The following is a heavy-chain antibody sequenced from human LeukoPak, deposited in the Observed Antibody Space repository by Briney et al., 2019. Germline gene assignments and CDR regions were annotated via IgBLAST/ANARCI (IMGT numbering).Heavy chain of an antibody. J-gene: IGHJ4*02. CDR3: TSPNYYDSSGYYGLDY. CDR1: GVDFVEHS. D-gene: IGHD3-22*01. CDR2: IRSKANSYAT. Sequence: GGSLRLSCRGSGVDFVEHSFTWVRQASGKGLEWVGRIRSKANSYATAYAASVKGRFTISRDDSKNTAYLQMNSLKTEDTAVYYCTSPNYYDSSGYYGLDYWGQGTLVTVSS. V-gene: IGHV3-73*01.